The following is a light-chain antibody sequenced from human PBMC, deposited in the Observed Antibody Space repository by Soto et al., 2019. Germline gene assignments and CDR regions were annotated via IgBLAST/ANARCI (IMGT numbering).Light chain of an antibody. Sequence: DIQMTQSPSTLSASVGDRVTITCRARQTINTWLAWYQQKPGKAPNLLIYHASILQSGVPSRFRGSGSGTEFTLTISSLQPDDFATYFCQQYYRYSYTFGQGTKLEIK. J-gene: IGKJ2*01. CDR3: QQYYRYSYT. CDR2: HAS. V-gene: IGKV1-5*01. CDR1: QTINTW.